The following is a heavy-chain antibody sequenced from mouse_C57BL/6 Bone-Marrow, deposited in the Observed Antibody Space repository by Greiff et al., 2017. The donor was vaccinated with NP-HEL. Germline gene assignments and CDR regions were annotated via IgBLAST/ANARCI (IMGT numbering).Heavy chain of an antibody. CDR3: ARLNLDYAMDY. J-gene: IGHJ4*01. CDR1: GYAFSSYW. Sequence: QVQLQQSGAELVKPGASVKISCKASGYAFSSYWMNWVKQRPGKGLEWIGQIYPGDGDTNYNGKFKGKATLTADKSSSTAYMQRSSLTSEDSAVYFCARLNLDYAMDYWGQGTSVTVSS. V-gene: IGHV1-80*01. CDR2: IYPGDGDT.